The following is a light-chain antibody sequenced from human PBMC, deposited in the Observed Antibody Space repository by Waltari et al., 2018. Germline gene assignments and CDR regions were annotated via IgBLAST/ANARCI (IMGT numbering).Light chain of an antibody. J-gene: IGLJ1*01. CDR2: EVS. CDR1: ISACGNDPL. CDR3: CSYAGHSTYV. V-gene: IGLV2-23*02. Sequence: QSALTQPASVSGSPGQSITISCPGTISACGNDPLFSWYQQHPGKPPNLMIYEVSQRPSGVSNRFSGSKSGNTASLTISGLQPEDETDYYCCSYAGHSTYVFGTGTKVTVL.